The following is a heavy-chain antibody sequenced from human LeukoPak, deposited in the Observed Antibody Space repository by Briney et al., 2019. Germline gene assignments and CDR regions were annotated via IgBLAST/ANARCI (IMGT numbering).Heavy chain of an antibody. J-gene: IGHJ4*02. Sequence: SETLSLTCAVYGGSFSGYYWSWIRQPPGKGREWIGEINHSGSTNYNPSLKSRVTISVDTSKNQFSLKLSSVTAADTAVYYCARSYSSSSRRPTYYFDYWGQGTLVTVSS. CDR1: GGSFSGYY. CDR3: ARSYSSSSRRPTYYFDY. CDR2: INHSGST. D-gene: IGHD6-6*01. V-gene: IGHV4-34*01.